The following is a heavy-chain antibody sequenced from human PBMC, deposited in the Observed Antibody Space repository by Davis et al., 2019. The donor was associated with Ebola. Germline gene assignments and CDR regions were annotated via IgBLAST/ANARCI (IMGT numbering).Heavy chain of an antibody. CDR2: IHSNGIT. V-gene: IGHV4-4*07. J-gene: IGHJ4*02. CDR3: ARASVMTAVTTFDS. Sequence: PSETLSLTCTVSGGSMTSYYWSWIRQPAGEGLQWIGRIHSNGITNYNPSLRSRVTMSLDTSRNQFSLRLTSLPAADTALYYCARASVMTAVTTFDSWGQGTLVTVSS. D-gene: IGHD4-17*01. CDR1: GGSMTSYY.